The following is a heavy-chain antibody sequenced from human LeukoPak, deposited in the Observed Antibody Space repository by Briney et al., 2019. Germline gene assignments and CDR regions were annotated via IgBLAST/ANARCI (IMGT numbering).Heavy chain of an antibody. Sequence: GASVKVSCKASGYTFTSYYMHWVRQAPGQGLEWMGIINPSGGSTSYAQKFQGRVTMTRDTSTSTVYMELSSLRSEDTAVYYCARDKLMTYYCGSGSYRAFDIWGQGTMVTVSS. J-gene: IGHJ3*02. CDR1: GYTFTSYY. CDR3: ARDKLMTYYCGSGSYRAFDI. D-gene: IGHD3-10*01. CDR2: INPSGGST. V-gene: IGHV1-46*01.